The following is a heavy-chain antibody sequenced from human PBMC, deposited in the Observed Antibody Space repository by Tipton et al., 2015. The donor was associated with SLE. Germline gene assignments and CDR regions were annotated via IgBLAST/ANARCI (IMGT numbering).Heavy chain of an antibody. V-gene: IGHV3-21*05. J-gene: IGHJ3*02. CDR2: ISSSSSYT. CDR1: GFIFSTYG. Sequence: SLRLSCAASGFIFSTYGMHWVRQAPGKGLEWVSYISSSSSYTNYADSVKGRFTISRDNSKNTLYLQMNSLRAEDTAVYYCAKAQYCSSTSCYLDAFDIWGQGTMVTVSS. D-gene: IGHD2-2*01. CDR3: AKAQYCSSTSCYLDAFDI.